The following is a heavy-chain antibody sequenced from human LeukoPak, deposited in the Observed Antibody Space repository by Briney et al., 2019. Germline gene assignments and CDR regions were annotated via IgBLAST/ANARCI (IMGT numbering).Heavy chain of an antibody. J-gene: IGHJ4*02. CDR1: GFIFRNYW. Sequence: GGSLGLSCVASGFIFRNYWMSWVRQAPGKGLEWVANINHDGGDKNYVDSVKGRFTISRDNAKSSLYLQMNSLRVEDTAVYYCAITGGPTVTAFDLWGQGILVTVSS. V-gene: IGHV3-7*02. D-gene: IGHD4-17*01. CDR2: INHDGGDK. CDR3: AITGGPTVTAFDL.